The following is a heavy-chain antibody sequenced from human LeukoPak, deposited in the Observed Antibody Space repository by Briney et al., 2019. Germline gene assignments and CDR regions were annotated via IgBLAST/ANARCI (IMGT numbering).Heavy chain of an antibody. CDR2: ISAYNGHT. CDR3: ARARRGGDFDSYFDY. Sequence: ASVKVSCKASGYTFTKYGITWVRQAPGQGLEWMGWISAYNGHTNYAQKLQGRVTMTTDTSTSTAYMELRSLRSDDTAVYYCARARRGGDFDSYFDYWGQGTLVTVSS. CDR1: GYTFTKYG. J-gene: IGHJ4*02. V-gene: IGHV1-18*01. D-gene: IGHD2-21*02.